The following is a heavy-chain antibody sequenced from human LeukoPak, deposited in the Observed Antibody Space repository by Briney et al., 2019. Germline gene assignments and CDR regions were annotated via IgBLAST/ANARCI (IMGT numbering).Heavy chain of an antibody. CDR2: ISAYNGNT. Sequence: ASVKVSCKSSGYSFTDSYLYWVRQAPGQGLEWMGWISAYNGNTNYAQKFQGRVTMTRDTSISTAYMELSRLRSDDTAVYYCARDQYPMAINYFNWFDPWGQGTLVTVSS. CDR1: GYSFTDSY. D-gene: IGHD2/OR15-2a*01. J-gene: IGHJ5*02. V-gene: IGHV1-2*02. CDR3: ARDQYPMAINYFNWFDP.